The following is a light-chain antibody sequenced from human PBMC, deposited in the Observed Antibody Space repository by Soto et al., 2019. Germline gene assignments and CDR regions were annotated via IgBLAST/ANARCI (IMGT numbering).Light chain of an antibody. Sequence: EIVLTQSPATLSLSPGERATLSCRASQSVNSYLAWYQQKPGQAPRLLIYDTSNRATGIPARFSGSGSGTDFTLTISSLVPEDFAIYYCRHRSNWPSITFGQGTRLEIK. CDR1: QSVNSY. CDR3: RHRSNWPSIT. J-gene: IGKJ5*01. CDR2: DTS. V-gene: IGKV3-11*01.